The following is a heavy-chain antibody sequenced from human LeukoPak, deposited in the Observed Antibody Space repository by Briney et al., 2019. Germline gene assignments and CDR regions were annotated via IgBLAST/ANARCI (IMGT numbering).Heavy chain of an antibody. CDR1: GFTFSSYA. J-gene: IGHJ4*02. Sequence: GGSLRLSCAASGFTFSSYAMSWVRRAPGKGLEWVSAISGSGGSTYYADSVKGRFTISRDNSKNTLYLQMNSLRAEDTAVYYCARGSSSWFGEGNFDYWGQGTLVTVSS. V-gene: IGHV3-23*01. D-gene: IGHD6-13*01. CDR3: ARGSSSWFGEGNFDY. CDR2: ISGSGGST.